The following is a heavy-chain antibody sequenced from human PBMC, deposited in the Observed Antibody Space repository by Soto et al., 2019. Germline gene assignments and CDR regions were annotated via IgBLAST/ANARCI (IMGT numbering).Heavy chain of an antibody. J-gene: IGHJ4*02. V-gene: IGHV1-18*01. CDR2: IIPNNGTT. D-gene: IGHD2-15*01. CDR3: ARDQICSGGSCYVDY. CDR1: GGTFSSYA. Sequence: GASVKVSCKASGGTFSSYAISWVRQAPGQGLEWMGGIIPNNGTTNYAQKLQGRVTMTTDTSTSTAYMELRSLRSDDTAVYYCARDQICSGGSCYVDYWGQGTLVTVSS.